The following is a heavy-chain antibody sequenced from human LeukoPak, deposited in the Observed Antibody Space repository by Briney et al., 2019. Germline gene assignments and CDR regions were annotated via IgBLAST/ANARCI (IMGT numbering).Heavy chain of an antibody. Sequence: PGGSLRLSCSASGFTFSSYAMYWVRQAPGKGLEYVSAISSNGGSTYYADSVKGRFTISRDNSKNTLYLQMSSLRAEDTAVYYCVKGEAGYDFWSGYYDYWGQGTPVTVSS. CDR2: ISSNGGST. J-gene: IGHJ4*02. CDR1: GFTFSSYA. CDR3: VKGEAGYDFWSGYYDY. D-gene: IGHD3-3*01. V-gene: IGHV3-64D*09.